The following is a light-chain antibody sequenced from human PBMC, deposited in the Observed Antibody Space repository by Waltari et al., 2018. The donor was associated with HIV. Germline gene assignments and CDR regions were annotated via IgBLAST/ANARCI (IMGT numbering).Light chain of an antibody. CDR1: QSITSY. V-gene: IGKV1-39*01. CDR3: QQSYSTPT. CDR2: AAS. J-gene: IGKJ4*01. Sequence: DIQMTQSPSSLSASVEDRVTLTYRASQSITSYFNWYQQKPGKAPKLLIYAASSLQSGVPSRCSGSGSGTDFTLTISSLQPEDFATYYCQQSYSTPTFGGGTKVEIK.